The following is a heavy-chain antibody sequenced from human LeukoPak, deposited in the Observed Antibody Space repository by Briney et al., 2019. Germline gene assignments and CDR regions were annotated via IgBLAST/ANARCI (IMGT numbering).Heavy chain of an antibody. J-gene: IGHJ5*02. Sequence: PGGSLRLSCAASGFTFSSQGMHWVRQAPGKGLEWVALIWYDGSKKNYADSVKGRFTISRDDSKSTLYLQINSLRAEDTAVYYCAKDLSYGSNWFDPWGQGTLVTVSS. D-gene: IGHD5-18*01. CDR1: GFTFSSQG. CDR2: IWYDGSKK. CDR3: AKDLSYGSNWFDP. V-gene: IGHV3-33*06.